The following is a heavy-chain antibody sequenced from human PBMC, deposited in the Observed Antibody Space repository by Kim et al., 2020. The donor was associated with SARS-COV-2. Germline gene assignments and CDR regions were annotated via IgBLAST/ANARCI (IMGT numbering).Heavy chain of an antibody. J-gene: IGHJ6*02. D-gene: IGHD1-26*01. CDR1: GFTFSSYG. CDR2: IWYDGSNK. Sequence: GGSLRLSCAASGFTFSSYGMHWVRQAPGKGLEWVAVIWYDGSNKYYADSVKGRFTISRDNSKNTLYLQMNSLRAEDTAVYYCAKGPRGVGATYPYYYYGMDVWGQGTTVTVSS. V-gene: IGHV3-33*06. CDR3: AKGPRGVGATYPYYYYGMDV.